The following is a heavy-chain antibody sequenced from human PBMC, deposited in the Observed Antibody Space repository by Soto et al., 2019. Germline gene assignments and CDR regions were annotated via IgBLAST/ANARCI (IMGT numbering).Heavy chain of an antibody. CDR1: GGSIRSVDHW. V-gene: IGHV4-30-4*01. Sequence: QEQLQESGPGLVKPSQTLSLTCSVSGGSIRSVDHWWSWVRQPPGKGLEWIGYIHAGGTSYVTPPLQSRLTMSVDTSRNQFSRNLSSVTAADTAVYFCAMYAADNRWFEAWGQGTLVTVSS. J-gene: IGHJ5*02. D-gene: IGHD2-8*01. CDR2: IHAGGTS. CDR3: AMYAADNRWFEA.